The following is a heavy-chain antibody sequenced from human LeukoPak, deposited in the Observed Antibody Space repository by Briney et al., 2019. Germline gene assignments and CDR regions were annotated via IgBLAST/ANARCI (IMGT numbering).Heavy chain of an antibody. V-gene: IGHV3-30-3*01. CDR2: ISYDGSNK. CDR3: AKDRAVAGYYYYYGMDV. J-gene: IGHJ6*02. CDR1: GFTFSSYA. D-gene: IGHD6-19*01. Sequence: GGSLRLSCAASGFTFSSYAMHWVRQAPGKGLEWVAVISYDGSNKYHADSVKGRFTISRDNSKNTLYLQMNSLRAEDTAVYYCAKDRAVAGYYYYYGMDVWGQGTTVTVSS.